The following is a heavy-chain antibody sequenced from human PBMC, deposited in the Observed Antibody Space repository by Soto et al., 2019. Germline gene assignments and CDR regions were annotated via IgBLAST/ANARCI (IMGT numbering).Heavy chain of an antibody. CDR3: ARSNSGYYKWFDP. V-gene: IGHV4-39*02. J-gene: IGHJ5*02. D-gene: IGHD3-22*01. Sequence: HLQLQESGPGLVKPSETLSLTCTVSGDSISSSNYYWGWIRQPPGKGLEWIANIYYSGTTYCNPSPKGRAAISVDTSKNPFSLKLSSVTAADTAIYYCARSNSGYYKWFDPWGQGTLVTVSS. CDR2: IYYSGTT. CDR1: GDSISSSNYY.